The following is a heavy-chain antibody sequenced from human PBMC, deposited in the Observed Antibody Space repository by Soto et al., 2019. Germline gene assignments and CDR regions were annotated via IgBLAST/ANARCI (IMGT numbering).Heavy chain of an antibody. V-gene: IGHV3-30-3*01. J-gene: IGHJ1*01. CDR3: ARGRHIVVVTASRAEYFQH. CDR1: GFTFSSYA. CDR2: ISYDGSNK. Sequence: QVQLVESGGGVVQPGRSLRLSCAASGFTFSSYAMHWVRQAPGKGLEWVAVISYDGSNKYYADSVKGRFTISRDNYKNTLYLQMNSLRAEDTAVYYCARGRHIVVVTASRAEYFQHWGQGTLVTVSS. D-gene: IGHD2-21*02.